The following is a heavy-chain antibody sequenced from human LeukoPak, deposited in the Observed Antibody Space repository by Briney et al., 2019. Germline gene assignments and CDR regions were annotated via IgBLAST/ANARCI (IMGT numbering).Heavy chain of an antibody. CDR1: GGSFSGYY. J-gene: IGHJ4*02. CDR2: INHSGST. CDR3: ARGKYCSSTSCYRALDY. V-gene: IGHV4-34*01. Sequence: SETLSLTCAVYGGSFSGYYWSRIRQPPGKELEWIGEINHSGSTNYNPSLKSRVTISVDTSKNQFSLKLSSVTAADTAVYYCARGKYCSSTSCYRALDYWGQGTLVTVSS. D-gene: IGHD2-2*02.